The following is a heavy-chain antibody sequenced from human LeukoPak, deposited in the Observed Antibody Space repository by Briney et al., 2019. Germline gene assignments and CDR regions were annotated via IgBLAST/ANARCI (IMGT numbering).Heavy chain of an antibody. V-gene: IGHV1-2*02. CDR1: GYTFTGYY. CDR3: ARVSVEMATIEDDY. CDR2: INPNSGGT. Sequence: ASVKVSCKASGYTFTGYYMHWVRQAPGQGLEWMGWINPNSGGTNYAQKFQGRVTMTRDTSISTAYMELSRLRSDDTAVYYRARVSVEMATIEDDYWGQGTLVTVSS. J-gene: IGHJ4*02. D-gene: IGHD5-24*01.